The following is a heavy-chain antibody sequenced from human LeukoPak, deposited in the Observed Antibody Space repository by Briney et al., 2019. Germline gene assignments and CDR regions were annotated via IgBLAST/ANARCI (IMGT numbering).Heavy chain of an antibody. D-gene: IGHD1-26*01. J-gene: IGHJ5*02. CDR3: TRDSGTYNWFDP. Sequence: GGSLKLSCTASGFTFSGSAIHWVRQSSGKGLEWVGQIDKKDRGYATATAYAASVKGRFTISRDDSINTAYLQMKSLKTEDTALYYCTRDSGTYNWFDPWGQGTLVTVSS. CDR1: GFTFSGSA. CDR2: IDKKDRGYATAT. V-gene: IGHV3-73*01.